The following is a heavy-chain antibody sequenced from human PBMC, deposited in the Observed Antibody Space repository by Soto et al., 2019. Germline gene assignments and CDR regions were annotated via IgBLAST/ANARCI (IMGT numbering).Heavy chain of an antibody. CDR3: ERIKGADALDI. CDR1: GFTFSSYA. CDR2: ISDDGSNK. Sequence: QVQLVESGGGVVQPGRSLRLSCAASGFTFSSYAMHWVRQAPGKGLEWVAVISDDGSNKYYADSVKGRFTISRDNSKNTLYLQMNSLRAEDTAVYYCERIKGADALDIWGQGTMVTVSS. D-gene: IGHD1-26*01. J-gene: IGHJ3*02. V-gene: IGHV3-30-3*01.